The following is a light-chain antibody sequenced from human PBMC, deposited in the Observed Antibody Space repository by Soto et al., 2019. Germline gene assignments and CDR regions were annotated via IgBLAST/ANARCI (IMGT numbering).Light chain of an antibody. CDR3: QQYDNLPYT. J-gene: IGKJ2*01. V-gene: IGKV1-33*01. CDR2: DAS. Sequence: DIQMTQSPSSLPASVGDRVTITCQASQDITNYLNWYQQKPGKAPKLLVYDASNLETGVPSRFSGGGSGTDFTFTISSLQPEDIATYYCQQYDNLPYTFGQGTNLEIK. CDR1: QDITNY.